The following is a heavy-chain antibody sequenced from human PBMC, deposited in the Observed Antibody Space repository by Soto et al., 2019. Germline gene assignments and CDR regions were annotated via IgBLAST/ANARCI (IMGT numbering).Heavy chain of an antibody. V-gene: IGHV3-49*03. D-gene: IGHD6-13*01. CDR2: IRSKAYGGTT. J-gene: IGHJ4*02. CDR1: GFTFGDYA. CDR3: TRAPPRSSWFDY. Sequence: SLRLASTASGFTFGDYAMSWFRQATGKGLEWVGFIRSKAYGGTTEYAASVKGRFTIARDDSKSIDYLQMNSLKTEDTAVYYCTRAPPRSSWFDYWGQGTLVTVSS.